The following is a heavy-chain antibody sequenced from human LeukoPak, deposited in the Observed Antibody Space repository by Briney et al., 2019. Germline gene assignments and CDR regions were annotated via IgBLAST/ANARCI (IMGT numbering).Heavy chain of an antibody. Sequence: ASVKVSCKASGYTFTGYYMHWVRQAPGQGLEWMGWINPNSGGTNYAQKFQGRVTMTRDTSISTAYMELSRLRSDDTAVYYCAWAVVTRDYYYYGMDVWGEGATVTVSS. V-gene: IGHV1-2*02. CDR2: INPNSGGT. CDR3: AWAVVTRDYYYYGMDV. CDR1: GYTFTGYY. D-gene: IGHD4-23*01. J-gene: IGHJ6*01.